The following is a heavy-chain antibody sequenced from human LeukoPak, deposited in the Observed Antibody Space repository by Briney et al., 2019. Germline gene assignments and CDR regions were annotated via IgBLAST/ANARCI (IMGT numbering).Heavy chain of an antibody. V-gene: IGHV4-4*07. CDR1: GGSISNYY. CDR3: ARGRYCSADICTGGDSFDI. D-gene: IGHD2-15*01. J-gene: IGHJ3*02. Sequence: SSETLSLTSTVSGGSISNYYWSWIRQPAGKGLEWIGRKYARGSSNYNPPVQSRVTMSVDTSKNQFSLKLRSVTAADTAVYYCARGRYCSADICTGGDSFDIWGQGTMVSVSP. CDR2: KYARGSS.